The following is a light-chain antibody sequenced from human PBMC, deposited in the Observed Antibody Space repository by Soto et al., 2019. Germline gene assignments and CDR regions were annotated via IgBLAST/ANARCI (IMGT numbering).Light chain of an antibody. V-gene: IGLV2-8*01. CDR2: EVS. CDR3: SSYAGSNNWGV. J-gene: IGLJ1*01. CDR1: ASDVGGYNY. Sequence: QSALTQPPSASGSPGQSVTISCTGTASDVGGYNYVSWYQHHPGKAPKLMVYEVSKRPSGVPDRFSGSKSGNTASLTVSGLQAEDEADYYCSSYAGSNNWGVFGTGTKLTVL.